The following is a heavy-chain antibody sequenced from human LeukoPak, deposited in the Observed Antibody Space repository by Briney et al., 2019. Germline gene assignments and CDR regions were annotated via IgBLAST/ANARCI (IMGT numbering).Heavy chain of an antibody. CDR3: AREVVPAATYMDV. CDR2: INPNSGGT. CDR1: GYTFTDYY. Sequence: ASVKVSCKASGYTFTDYYMHWVRQAPGQGLEWMGYINPNSGGTNYAQKFQGRVTMTRDTSISTAYMELSRLRSDDTAVYYCAREVVPAATYMDVWGKGTTVTISS. J-gene: IGHJ6*03. D-gene: IGHD2-2*01. V-gene: IGHV1-2*02.